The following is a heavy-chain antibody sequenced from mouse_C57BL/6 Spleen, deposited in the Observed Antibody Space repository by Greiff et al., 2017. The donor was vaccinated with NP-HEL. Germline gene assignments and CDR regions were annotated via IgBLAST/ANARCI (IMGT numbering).Heavy chain of an antibody. CDR2: INPNNGGT. CDR3: ARWWFAY. CDR1: GYTFPDYY. Sequence: VQLQQSGPELVKPGASVKISCKASGYTFPDYYMNWVKQSHGKSLEWIGDINPNNGGTSYNQKFKGKATLTVDKSSSTAYMELRSLTSEDSAVYYCARWWFAYWGQGTLVTVSA. J-gene: IGHJ3*01. V-gene: IGHV1-26*01.